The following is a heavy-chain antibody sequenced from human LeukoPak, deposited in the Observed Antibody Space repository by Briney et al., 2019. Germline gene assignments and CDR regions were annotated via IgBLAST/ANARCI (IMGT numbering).Heavy chain of an antibody. CDR1: GASISSGRYY. V-gene: IGHV4-39*01. D-gene: IGHD3-16*01. J-gene: IGHJ4*02. CDR2: IHYSGTPT. Sequence: PSETLSLTCSVSGASISSGRYYCGWIRQPPGKGLEWIGTIHYSGTPTFYNPSLESRVSLLSDTSRAQFSLRLRSVTAADTAVYYCAAGGDDAKAGYWGQGTLVTVSS. CDR3: AAGGDDAKAGY.